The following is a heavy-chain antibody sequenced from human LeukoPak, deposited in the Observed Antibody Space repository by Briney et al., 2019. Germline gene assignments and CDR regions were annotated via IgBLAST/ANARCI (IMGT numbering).Heavy chain of an antibody. Sequence: SETLSLTCAVSGGSISSNNWWSWVRQPPGKGLEWIGEIYHSGRTSYNPSLKSRVTIPVDKSKNQFSLNLSSVTAADTAVYYCARDLSVVGAPGWGQGTLVTVSS. CDR1: GGSISSNNW. D-gene: IGHD2-15*01. CDR2: IYHSGRT. CDR3: ARDLSVVGAPG. V-gene: IGHV4-4*02. J-gene: IGHJ1*01.